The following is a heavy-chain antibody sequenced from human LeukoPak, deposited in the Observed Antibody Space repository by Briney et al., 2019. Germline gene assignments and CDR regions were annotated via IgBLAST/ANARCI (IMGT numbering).Heavy chain of an antibody. D-gene: IGHD3-10*01. Sequence: GGSLRLSCAASGFTFSSYAMTWVRLAPGKGLEWVSSLSGSGGSAYYAASVKGRFTISRDNSKNTPFLQMNSLRAEDTAIYYCAKQRYGSGNHYKDSFDYWGQGTLVTVSS. CDR2: LSGSGGSA. J-gene: IGHJ4*02. CDR3: AKQRYGSGNHYKDSFDY. V-gene: IGHV3-23*01. CDR1: GFTFSSYA.